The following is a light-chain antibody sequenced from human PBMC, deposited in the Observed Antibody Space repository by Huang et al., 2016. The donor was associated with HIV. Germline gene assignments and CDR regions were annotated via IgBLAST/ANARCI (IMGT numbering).Light chain of an antibody. CDR1: QSVGKY. J-gene: IGKJ4*01. V-gene: IGKV3-11*01. CDR3: QQRSSGVT. CDR2: DTS. Sequence: IVLTQSPATLSWYPGERVTLSCRASQSVGKYIAWYQQHPGQSPKLLIYDTSSRATGTPGRFRGSGSGTDFTLTISSLQSEDFAVYYCQQRSSGVTFGGGTKVQVK.